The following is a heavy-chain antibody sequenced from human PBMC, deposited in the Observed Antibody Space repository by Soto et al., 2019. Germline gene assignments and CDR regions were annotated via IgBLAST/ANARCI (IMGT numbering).Heavy chain of an antibody. J-gene: IGHJ5*02. CDR2: ISGSGVIK. CDR3: AKDLTSMVRVVLPFP. V-gene: IGHV3-23*01. D-gene: IGHD3-10*01. CDR1: GFTFSNYA. Sequence: EVQLLQSGGGWVQPGGSLRLSCAASGFTFSNYAMAWVRQAPGKGLEWVSSISGSGVIKYYADSVQGRFTISRDNSNNTLSVQMNSLRVEDTAIYYCAKDLTSMVRVVLPFPWGQGILVTVSS.